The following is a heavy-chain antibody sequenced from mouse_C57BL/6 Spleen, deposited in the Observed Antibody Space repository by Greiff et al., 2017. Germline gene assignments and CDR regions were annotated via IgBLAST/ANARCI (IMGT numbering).Heavy chain of an antibody. CDR1: GYTFTSYW. CDR3: ARKGLAPFAY. D-gene: IGHD2-4*01. CDR2: IDPSDSYT. V-gene: IGHV1-69*01. J-gene: IGHJ3*01. Sequence: VQLQQPGAELVMPGASVKLSCKASGYTFTSYWMHWVKQRPGQGLEWIGEIDPSDSYTNYNQKFKGKSTLTLAKSSSSAYMQLSSLTSEDSAVYYCARKGLAPFAYWGHGTLVTVSA.